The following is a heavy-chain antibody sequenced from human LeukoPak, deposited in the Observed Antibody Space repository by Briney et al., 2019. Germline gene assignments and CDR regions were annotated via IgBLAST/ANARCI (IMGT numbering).Heavy chain of an antibody. CDR3: ARGGGLDV. J-gene: IGHJ6*02. V-gene: IGHV3-30-3*01. Sequence: GGSLKLSCAASGFTFSSYAMHWVRQAPGKGLEWVAVISYDGSNKYYADSVKGRFTISRDNAKNSLYLQMSNLRAEDTAVYFCARGGGLDVWGQGATVTVSS. D-gene: IGHD3-16*01. CDR2: ISYDGSNK. CDR1: GFTFSSYA.